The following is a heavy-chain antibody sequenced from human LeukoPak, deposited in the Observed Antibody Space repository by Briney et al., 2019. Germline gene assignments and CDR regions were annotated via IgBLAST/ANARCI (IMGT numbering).Heavy chain of an antibody. Sequence: ASVKVSCKASGYTFTGYYIHWVRQAPGQGLEWMGWISVDSGNTNYAQKFQGRVTMTTDTSTSTAYMELRSLRSDDTAVYFCARRPGDPYYFDYWGQGTLVTVSS. J-gene: IGHJ4*02. CDR1: GYTFTGYY. V-gene: IGHV1-18*04. D-gene: IGHD4-17*01. CDR2: ISVDSGNT. CDR3: ARRPGDPYYFDY.